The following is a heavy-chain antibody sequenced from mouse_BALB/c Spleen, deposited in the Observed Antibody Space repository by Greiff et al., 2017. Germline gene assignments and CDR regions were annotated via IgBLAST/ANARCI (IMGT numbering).Heavy chain of an antibody. J-gene: IGHJ4*01. V-gene: IGHV14-4*02. CDR3: NALYGNLYAMDY. CDR2: IDPENGDT. Sequence: VQLQQSGAELVRSGASVKLSCTASGFNIKDYYMHWVKQRPEQGLEWIGWIDPENGDTGFAPKFQGKATMTADTSSNTAYLQLSSLTSEDTAVYYCNALYGNLYAMDYWGQGTSVTVSS. CDR1: GFNIKDYY. D-gene: IGHD2-1*01.